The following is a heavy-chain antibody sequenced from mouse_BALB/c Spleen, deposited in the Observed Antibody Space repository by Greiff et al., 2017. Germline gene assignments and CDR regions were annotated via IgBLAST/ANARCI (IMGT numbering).Heavy chain of an antibody. Sequence: VQLQQSGPGLVQPSQSLSITCTVSGFSLTSYGVHWVRQSPGKGLEWLGVIWSGGSTDYNAAFISRLSISKDNSKSQVFFKMNSLQADDTPIYYCASGAWFAYWGQGTLVTVSA. V-gene: IGHV2-4-1*01. CDR2: IWSGGST. CDR3: ASGAWFAY. CDR1: GFSLTSYG. J-gene: IGHJ3*01.